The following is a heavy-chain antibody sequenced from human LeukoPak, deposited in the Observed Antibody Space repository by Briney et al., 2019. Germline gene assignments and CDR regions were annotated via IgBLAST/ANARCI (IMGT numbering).Heavy chain of an antibody. Sequence: ASVKVSCKASGCTFTSYAMHWVRQAPGQRLEWMGWINAGNGNTKYSQKFQGRVTITRDTSASTAYMELSSLRSEDTAVYYCAREWDYYDSSGYYYVVPFDYWGQGTLVTVSS. CDR1: GCTFTSYA. D-gene: IGHD3-22*01. J-gene: IGHJ4*02. V-gene: IGHV1-3*01. CDR2: INAGNGNT. CDR3: AREWDYYDSSGYYYVVPFDY.